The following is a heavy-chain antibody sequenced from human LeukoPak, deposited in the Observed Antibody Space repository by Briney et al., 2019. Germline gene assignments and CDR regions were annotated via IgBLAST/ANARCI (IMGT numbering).Heavy chain of an antibody. CDR2: IYYSGST. J-gene: IGHJ3*02. V-gene: IGHV4-59*12. CDR3: AITYYDYVWGSPHDAFDI. CDR1: GGSISSYW. D-gene: IGHD3-16*01. Sequence: SETLSLTCTVSGGSISSYWWSWIRQPPGKGLGCIGYIYYSGSTNYNPSLKSRVTISVDTSKNQFSLKLSSVTAADTAVYYCAITYYDYVWGSPHDAFDIWGQGTMVTVSS.